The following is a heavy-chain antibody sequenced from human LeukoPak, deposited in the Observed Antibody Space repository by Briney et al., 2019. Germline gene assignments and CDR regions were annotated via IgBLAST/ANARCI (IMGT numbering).Heavy chain of an antibody. J-gene: IGHJ4*02. CDR1: GFTFSSSA. D-gene: IGHD2-21*02. CDR2: ISGSGSGGST. CDR3: AKIGHIVVVTAHPPAIFDY. Sequence: GGSLRLSCAASGFTFSSSAMSWVRLAPGKGLEWVSSISGSGSGGSTYYADSVKGRFTISRDNSKYTLYLQMNSLRAEDTAVYYCAKIGHIVVVTAHPPAIFDYWGQGTLVTVSS. V-gene: IGHV3-23*01.